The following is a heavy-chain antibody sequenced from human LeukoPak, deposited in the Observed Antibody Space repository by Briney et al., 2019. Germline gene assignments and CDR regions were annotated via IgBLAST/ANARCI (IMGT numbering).Heavy chain of an antibody. CDR3: ARDVAVAGQFDY. CDR2: IYYGGST. Sequence: SETLSLTCTVSGGSISSYYWSWIRQPPGKGLEWIGYIYYGGSTNYNPSLKSRVTISVDTSKNQFSLKLSSVTAADTAVYYCARDVAVAGQFDYWGQGTLVTVSS. V-gene: IGHV4-59*01. J-gene: IGHJ4*02. D-gene: IGHD6-19*01. CDR1: GGSISSYY.